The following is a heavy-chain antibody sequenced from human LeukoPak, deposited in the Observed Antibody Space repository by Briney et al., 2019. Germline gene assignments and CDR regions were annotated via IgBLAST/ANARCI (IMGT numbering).Heavy chain of an antibody. CDR1: GGSISSYY. CDR3: ATSRELQLDY. V-gene: IGHV4-59*01. J-gene: IGHJ4*02. D-gene: IGHD1-7*01. Sequence: PSETLSLTCTVSGGSISSYYWSWIRQPPGKGLEWIGYIYYSGSTNYNPSLKSRVTISVDTSKNQFSLKLSSVTAADTAVYYCATSRELQLDYWGQGTLVTVSS. CDR2: IYYSGST.